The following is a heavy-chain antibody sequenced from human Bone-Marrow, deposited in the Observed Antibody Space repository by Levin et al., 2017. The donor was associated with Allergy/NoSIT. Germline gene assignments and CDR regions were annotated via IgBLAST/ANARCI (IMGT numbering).Heavy chain of an antibody. CDR1: GYTFNTYD. CDR3: ARGEGLWFGDQHH. CDR2: MDPHRGNT. V-gene: IGHV1-8*01. J-gene: IGHJ5*02. Sequence: ASVKVSCKVSGYTFNTYDINWVRQSPGQGLEWMGWMDPHRGNTGYAEKFEGRVIMTRDTSINTAYMELTSLTSDDTAVYYCARGEGLWFGDQHHWGQGTLVTVSS. D-gene: IGHD3-10*01.